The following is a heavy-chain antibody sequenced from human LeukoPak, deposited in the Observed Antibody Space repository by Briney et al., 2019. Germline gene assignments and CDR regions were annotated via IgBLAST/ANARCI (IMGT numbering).Heavy chain of an antibody. CDR3: AREGRAQYYYDSSGKNYFDY. Sequence: SQTLSLTCAISGDSVSNKRSAWNWIRQSSSRGLEWLGRTYYRSKWYHDYAVSVKSRITINPDTSKNQFSLQLNSVTPEDTAVYYCAREGRAQYYYDSSGKNYFDYWGQGTLVTVSS. D-gene: IGHD3-22*01. J-gene: IGHJ4*02. CDR1: GDSVSNKRSA. CDR2: TYYRSKWYH. V-gene: IGHV6-1*01.